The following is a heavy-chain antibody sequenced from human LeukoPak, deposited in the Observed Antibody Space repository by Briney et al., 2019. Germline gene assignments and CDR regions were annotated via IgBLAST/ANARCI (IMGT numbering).Heavy chain of an antibody. CDR1: GGSFSGYY. Sequence: SETLSLTCAVYGGSFSGYYWSWIRQPPGKGLEWIGEINHSGSTNYNPSLKSRVTISVDTSKNQFSLKLSSVTAADTAVYYCARGVLRYFDWVRRPNWFDPWGQGTLVTVSS. J-gene: IGHJ5*02. CDR3: ARGVLRYFDWVRRPNWFDP. CDR2: INHSGST. D-gene: IGHD3-9*01. V-gene: IGHV4-34*01.